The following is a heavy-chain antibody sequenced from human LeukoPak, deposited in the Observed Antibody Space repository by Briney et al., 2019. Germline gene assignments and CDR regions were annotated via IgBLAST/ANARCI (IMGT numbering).Heavy chain of an antibody. CDR1: GGSISSYY. Sequence: SETLSLTCTVSGGSISSYYWSWIRQPPGKGLEWIGYIYYSGSTNYNPSLKSRVTISVDTSKNQFSLKLSSVTAADTAVYYCARVTMTPHWYFDLWGRGTLVTISS. CDR3: ARVTMTPHWYFDL. V-gene: IGHV4-59*01. CDR2: IYYSGST. J-gene: IGHJ2*01. D-gene: IGHD3-22*01.